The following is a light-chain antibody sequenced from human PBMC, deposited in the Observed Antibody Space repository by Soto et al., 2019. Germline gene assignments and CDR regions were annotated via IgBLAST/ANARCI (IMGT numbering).Light chain of an antibody. Sequence: ATLSLSPGERATFSCRASQGVSRKLAWYQHKPGQAHRLLISGASTGATGIPARFSGSGSGTEFTLTISSLQSEECAIYYCQQYHTWPITFGGGSKVDNK. CDR2: GAS. J-gene: IGKJ4*01. CDR3: QQYHTWPIT. CDR1: QGVSRK. V-gene: IGKV3-15*01.